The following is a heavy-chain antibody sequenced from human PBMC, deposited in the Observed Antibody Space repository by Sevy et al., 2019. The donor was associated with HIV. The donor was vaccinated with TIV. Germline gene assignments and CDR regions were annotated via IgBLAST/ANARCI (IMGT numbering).Heavy chain of an antibody. CDR2: GHYSGIT. D-gene: IGHD1-26*01. CDR3: ARDNGHSGSLNYFDY. V-gene: IGHV4-59*11. J-gene: IGHJ4*02. Sequence: SETLSLTCTVSGGFISSHYWNWIRQSPGKGPEWIGNGHYSGITNYNPSLKSRVTISVDTSKNQFSLKLSSVNAADTAVYYCARDNGHSGSLNYFDYWGQGTLVTVSS. CDR1: GGFISSHY.